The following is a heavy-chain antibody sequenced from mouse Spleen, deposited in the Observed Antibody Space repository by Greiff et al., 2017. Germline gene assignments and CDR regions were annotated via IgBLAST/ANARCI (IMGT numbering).Heavy chain of an antibody. V-gene: IGHV3-6*01. CDR3: ARDRYYGDYGWYFDV. CDR1: GYSITSGYY. D-gene: IGHD2-13*01. J-gene: IGHJ1*01. Sequence: DVQLQESGPGLVKPSQSLSLTCSVTGYSITSGYYWNWIRQFPGNKLEWMGYISYDGSNNYNPSLKNRISITRDTSKNQFFLKLNSVTTEDTATYYCARDRYYGDYGWYFDVWGAGTTVTVSS. CDR2: ISYDGSN.